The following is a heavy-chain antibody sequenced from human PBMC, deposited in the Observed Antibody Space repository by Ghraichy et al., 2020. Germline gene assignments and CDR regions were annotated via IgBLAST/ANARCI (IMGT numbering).Heavy chain of an antibody. J-gene: IGHJ4*02. CDR3: ARDGLGYCSGGSCYSGDY. CDR2: ISAYNGNT. CDR1: GYTFTSYG. D-gene: IGHD2-15*01. Sequence: ASVKVSCKASGYTFTSYGISWVRQAPGQGLEWMGWISAYNGNTNYAQKLQGRVTMTTDTSTSTAYMELRSLRSDDTAVYYCARDGLGYCSGGSCYSGDYWGQGTLVTVSS. V-gene: IGHV1-18*01.